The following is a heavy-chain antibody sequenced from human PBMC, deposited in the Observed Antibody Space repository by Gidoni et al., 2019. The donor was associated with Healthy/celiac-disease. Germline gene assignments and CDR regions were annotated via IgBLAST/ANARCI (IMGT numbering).Heavy chain of an antibody. V-gene: IGHV4-34*01. CDR1: GGSFSGYY. CDR3: ARGRSEYSRRGFDY. D-gene: IGHD6-6*01. CDR2: INHSGST. J-gene: IGHJ4*02. Sequence: QVQLQQWGAGLLKPSETLSLTCAVYGGSFSGYYWSWIRQPPGKGLEWIGEINHSGSTNYNPSLKSRVTISVDTSKNQFSLKLSSVTAADTAVYYCARGRSEYSRRGFDYWGQGTLVTVSS.